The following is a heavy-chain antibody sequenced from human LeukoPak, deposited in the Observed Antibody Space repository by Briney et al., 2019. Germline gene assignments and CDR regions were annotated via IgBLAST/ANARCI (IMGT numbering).Heavy chain of an antibody. D-gene: IGHD3-10*02. CDR1: GFTFSSYE. CDR2: ISSSGSTI. J-gene: IGHJ6*04. V-gene: IGHV3-48*03. CDR3: AELGITMVGGV. Sequence: GGSLRLSCAASGFTFSSYEMNWVRQAPGKGLEWVSYISSSGSTIYYADSVKGRFTISRDNAKNSLYLQMNSLRAEDTAVYYCAELGITMVGGVWGKGTTVIISS.